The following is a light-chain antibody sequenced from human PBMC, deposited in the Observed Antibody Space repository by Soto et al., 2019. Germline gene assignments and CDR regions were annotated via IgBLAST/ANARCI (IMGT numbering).Light chain of an antibody. J-gene: IGKJ5*01. CDR3: QQFYSTIT. CDR2: WAS. Sequence: DIVMTQSPDSLALSLGERATINCKSSQSVLYSSNNKNYLAWYQQKPGQPPKLLIYWASTRESGVPDRFSGSGSGTDFTLTISSLQAEDAAVYYCQQFYSTITFGQGTRLEMK. V-gene: IGKV4-1*01. CDR1: QSVLYSSNNKNY.